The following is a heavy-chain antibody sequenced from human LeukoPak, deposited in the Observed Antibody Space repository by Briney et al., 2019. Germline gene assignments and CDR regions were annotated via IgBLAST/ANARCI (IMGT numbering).Heavy chain of an antibody. CDR2: MNPNSGNT. D-gene: IGHD2-2*02. J-gene: IGHJ5*02. CDR1: GYTFTSYD. V-gene: IGHV1-8*01. CDR3: ARRRRGYCSSTSCYRGWFDP. Sequence: ASVKVSCKASGYTFTSYDINWVRQATGQGLEWMGWMNPNSGNTGYAQKVQGRVTMTRNTSISTAYMELSSLRSEDTAVYYCARRRRGYCSSTSCYRGWFDPWGQGTLVTVSS.